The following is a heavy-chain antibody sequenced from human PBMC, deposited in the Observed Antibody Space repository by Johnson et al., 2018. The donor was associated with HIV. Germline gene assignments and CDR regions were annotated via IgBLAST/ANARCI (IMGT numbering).Heavy chain of an antibody. V-gene: IGHV3-20*04. CDR2: INWNGGRT. CDR3: AKGRYSSSWYLAGAVDI. J-gene: IGHJ3*02. CDR1: GFTFDDYG. D-gene: IGHD6-13*01. Sequence: VQLVESGGGVVRPGGSLRLSCAASGFTFDDYGMSWVRQAPGKGLEWVSGINWNGGRTVYADSVKGRLTISRDNSKNTLYLQMNSLRAEDTALYYCAKGRYSSSWYLAGAVDIWGQGTMCTVSS.